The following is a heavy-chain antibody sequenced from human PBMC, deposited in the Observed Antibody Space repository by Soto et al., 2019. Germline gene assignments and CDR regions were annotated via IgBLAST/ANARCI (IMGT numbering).Heavy chain of an antibody. Sequence: GGSLILSCVASGFTVRCNYMSWVRQAPGKGLEWVSAISGSGGSTYYADSVKGRFTISRDNSKNTLYLQMNSLRAEDTAVYYCAKDKLVVPAAMGDYWGQGTLVTVSS. CDR1: GFTVRCNY. CDR3: AKDKLVVPAAMGDY. CDR2: ISGSGGST. V-gene: IGHV3-23*01. J-gene: IGHJ4*02. D-gene: IGHD2-2*01.